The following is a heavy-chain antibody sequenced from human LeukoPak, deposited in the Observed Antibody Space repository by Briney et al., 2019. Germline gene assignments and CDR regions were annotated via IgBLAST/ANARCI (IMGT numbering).Heavy chain of an antibody. Sequence: SETLSLTCTVSGGSISSYYWGWIRQPPGKGLEWIGSIYYSGSTYYNPSLKSRVTISVDTSKNQFSLKLSSVTAADTAVYYCARDGGVDYGDYFDYWGQGTLVTVSS. CDR1: GGSISSYY. CDR3: ARDGGVDYGDYFDY. V-gene: IGHV4-39*07. CDR2: IYYSGST. J-gene: IGHJ4*02. D-gene: IGHD4-17*01.